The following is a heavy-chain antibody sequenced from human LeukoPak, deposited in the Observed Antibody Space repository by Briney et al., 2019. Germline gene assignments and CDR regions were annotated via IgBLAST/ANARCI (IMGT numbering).Heavy chain of an antibody. D-gene: IGHD6-13*01. V-gene: IGHV3-23*01. CDR2: INGSGGRT. Sequence: GGPLRLSCAASGFIFSSYTMGWVRQAPGKGLEWVSDINGSGGRTYYADSVNGRFTISRDNSKNTLYLQMNSLRAEDTAVYYCAKAGGASWYLYWGQGTLVIVSS. J-gene: IGHJ4*02. CDR3: AKAGGASWYLY. CDR1: GFIFSSYT.